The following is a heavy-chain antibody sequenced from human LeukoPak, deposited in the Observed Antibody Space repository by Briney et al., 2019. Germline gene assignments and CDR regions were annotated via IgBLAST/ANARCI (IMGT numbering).Heavy chain of an antibody. CDR1: GASISSSNSY. CDR2: IYYSGNT. CDR3: ARGAYSSGSYYFDH. Sequence: SETLSLTCTVSGASISSSNSYWGWIRQPPGKGLEWIGSIYYSGNTYYNASLKSQVSISIDTSKNQFSLKLTSVTAADTAVYYCARGAYSSGSYYFDHWGQGTLVTVSS. D-gene: IGHD6-19*01. V-gene: IGHV4-39*01. J-gene: IGHJ4*02.